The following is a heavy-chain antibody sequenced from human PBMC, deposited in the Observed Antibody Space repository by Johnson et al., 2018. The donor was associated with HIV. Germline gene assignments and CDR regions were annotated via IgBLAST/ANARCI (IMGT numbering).Heavy chain of an antibody. V-gene: IGHV3-30*14. J-gene: IGHJ3*02. CDR1: GFTFTSFA. CDR3: ARERDDSSGYFDAFDI. CDR2: ISYDGSNK. D-gene: IGHD3-22*01. Sequence: VQLVESGGGVVQPGRSLRLSCAASGFTFTSFAMHWVRQAPGKGLEWVGFISYDGSNKYFTDSMRGRFTISRDNSKNTLYLQMNSLRAEDTAVYYCARERDDSSGYFDAFDIWGQGTMVTVSS.